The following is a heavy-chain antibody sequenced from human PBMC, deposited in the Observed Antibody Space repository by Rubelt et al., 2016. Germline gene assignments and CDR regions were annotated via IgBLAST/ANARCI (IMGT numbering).Heavy chain of an antibody. J-gene: IGHJ5*02. CDR1: GYTFTSYY. D-gene: IGHD3-3*01. CDR2: INPSGGST. V-gene: IGHV1-46*01. CDR3: ARSPRYDFEDNWFDP. Sequence: QVQLVQSGAEVKKPGASVKVSCKASGYTFTSYYMHWVRQAPGPGLEWMGIINPSGGSTSYAQKVQGRGTMTRETDTSTGYMELSSLRSEDTAVYYCARSPRYDFEDNWFDPWGQGTLVTVSS.